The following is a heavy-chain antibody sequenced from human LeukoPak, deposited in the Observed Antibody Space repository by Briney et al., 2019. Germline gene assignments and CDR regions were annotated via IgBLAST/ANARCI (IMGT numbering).Heavy chain of an antibody. CDR2: ISGSGGST. CDR1: GFTFSSYA. J-gene: IGHJ5*02. D-gene: IGHD2-2*01. Sequence: GGSLRLSCAASGFTFSSYAMSWVRQAPGKGLEWVSGISGSGGSTYYADSVKGRFTISRDNSKNTQYLQMNNLRAEDSAVYYCASIPLAVVPTTKGEDRFDPWGQGTLVTVSS. V-gene: IGHV3-23*01. CDR3: ASIPLAVVPTTKGEDRFDP.